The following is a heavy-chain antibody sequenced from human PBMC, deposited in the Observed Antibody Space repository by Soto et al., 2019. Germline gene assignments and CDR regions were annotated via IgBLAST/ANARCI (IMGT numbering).Heavy chain of an antibody. CDR3: ARDGDSSSWYGYYYMDV. Sequence: GGSLRLSCAASGFTFSSYSMNWVRQAPGKGLEWVLFISSCSSTIYYADSVKGRFTISRDNAKNLLFLQMNSLRAEDTAVFFCARDGDSSSWYGYYYMDVWGKGTTVTVSS. CDR1: GFTFSSYS. J-gene: IGHJ6*03. CDR2: ISSCSSTI. V-gene: IGHV3-48*01. D-gene: IGHD6-13*01.